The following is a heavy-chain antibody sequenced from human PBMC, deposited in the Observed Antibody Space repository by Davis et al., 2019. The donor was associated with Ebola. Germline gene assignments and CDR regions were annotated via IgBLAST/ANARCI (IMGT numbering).Heavy chain of an antibody. Sequence: GESLKISCKASGYSFTSYWIVWVRQMPGRGLEWMGIIYPGDSETRYSPSFQGQVTVSADKSISTAYLQWSSLKASDTAMYYCARLPWGTVAGLDSWGQGTLVTVSS. V-gene: IGHV5-51*01. CDR1: GYSFTSYW. CDR3: ARLPWGTVAGLDS. D-gene: IGHD3-16*01. CDR2: IYPGDSET. J-gene: IGHJ4*02.